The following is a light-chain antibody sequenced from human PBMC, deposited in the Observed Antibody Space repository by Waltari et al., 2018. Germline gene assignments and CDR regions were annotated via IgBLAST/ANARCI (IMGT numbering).Light chain of an antibody. V-gene: IGLV1-40*01. CDR3: QSYDNDLSGWV. CDR1: RPHLGAGFD. CDR2: GNS. J-gene: IGLJ3*02. Sequence: QSVLTQPPSVSGAPGQRVTIPCTGGRPHLGAGFDGHWYQQLPGAAPTLLIYGNSNRPSGVPDRFSGSKSGTSASLAITGLQADDEADYYCQSYDNDLSGWVFGGGTSLTVL.